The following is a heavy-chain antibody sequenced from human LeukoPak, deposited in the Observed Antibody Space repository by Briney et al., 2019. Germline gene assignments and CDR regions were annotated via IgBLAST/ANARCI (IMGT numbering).Heavy chain of an antibody. V-gene: IGHV3-33*01. J-gene: IGHJ3*02. Sequence: QLGRSLRLSCAASGFTFSSCAMYWVGQAPGKGLEWVTIIWYDGSNKNYADSVKGRFTISRDNSKNTLYLQMNSLRAEDTAVYYCARGAYCSGGRCPGAFDIWGQGTMVTVSS. CDR3: ARGAYCSGGRCPGAFDI. CDR2: IWYDGSNK. D-gene: IGHD2-15*01. CDR1: GFTFSSCA.